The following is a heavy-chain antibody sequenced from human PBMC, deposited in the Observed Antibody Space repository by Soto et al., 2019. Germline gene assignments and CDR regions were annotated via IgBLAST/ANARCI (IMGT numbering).Heavy chain of an antibody. CDR2: IKPGTGAT. D-gene: IGHD3-22*01. CDR1: GYSFTSHV. CDR3: ARGYYYDSSGYYLDH. Sequence: QVRLLQSGAVAMKTGASVELSCEASGYSFTSHVIHWLRQAPGERLEWMGWIKPGTGATKYLQTLQDRVTISRDTSANIVNLEMRSLRSEDTAVYCCARGYYYDSSGYYLDHCGKGTLVTVSS. V-gene: IGHV1-3*01. J-gene: IGHJ4*02.